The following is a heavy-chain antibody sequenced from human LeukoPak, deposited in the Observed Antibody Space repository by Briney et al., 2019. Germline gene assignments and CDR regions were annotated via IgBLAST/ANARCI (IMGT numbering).Heavy chain of an antibody. Sequence: GASVEVSCKASGYTFTSYGISWVRQAPGQGLEWMGWISAYNGNTNYAQKLQGRVTMTTDTSTSTAYMELRSLRSDDTAVYYCARDLGSSATSTNWFDPWGQGTLVTVSP. D-gene: IGHD6-6*01. V-gene: IGHV1-18*01. CDR2: ISAYNGNT. CDR3: ARDLGSSATSTNWFDP. CDR1: GYTFTSYG. J-gene: IGHJ5*02.